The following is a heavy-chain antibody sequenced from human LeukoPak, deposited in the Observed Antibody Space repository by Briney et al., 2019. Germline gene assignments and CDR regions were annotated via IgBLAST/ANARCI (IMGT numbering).Heavy chain of an antibody. Sequence: GGSLRLSCAASGFTFSSYEMNWVRQAPGKGLEWVSYISSSGNTIYYADSVKGRFTISRDNAKNSLYLQMNSLRAEDTAVYYCARDRYYGSGSYLLDYYYYGMDVWGQGTTVTVSS. CDR1: GFTFSSYE. V-gene: IGHV3-48*03. D-gene: IGHD3-10*01. J-gene: IGHJ6*02. CDR3: ARDRYYGSGSYLLDYYYYGMDV. CDR2: ISSSGNTI.